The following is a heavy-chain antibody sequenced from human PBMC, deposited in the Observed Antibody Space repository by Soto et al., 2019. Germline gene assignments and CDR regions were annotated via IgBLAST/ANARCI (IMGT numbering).Heavy chain of an antibody. J-gene: IGHJ4*02. V-gene: IGHV4-61*01. Sequence: QVQLQESGPRLVQPSETLSLTCSVSGGSVSSDSYYWSWIRQPPGAGLEWIGYIYFSGTTNYNPSIESRVTILVDSSKNQFSRKLSSVTDADTAVYYCARSPDSGDYVDYWGQGTLVAVSS. D-gene: IGHD4-17*01. CDR3: ARSPDSGDYVDY. CDR2: IYFSGTT. CDR1: GGSVSSDSYY.